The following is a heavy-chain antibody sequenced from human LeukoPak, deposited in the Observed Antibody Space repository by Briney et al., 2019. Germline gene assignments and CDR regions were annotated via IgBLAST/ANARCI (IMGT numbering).Heavy chain of an antibody. J-gene: IGHJ4*02. V-gene: IGHV4-34*01. CDR3: ARGAVATHY. D-gene: IGHD6-19*01. CDR2: INQGGRT. CDR1: VGSLSGYY. Sequence: ASETLSLTCAVYVGSLSGYYWSWIRQPPGKGLEWIGEINQGGRTNYNPSLMSRVTISVHTSKNQLSLQLNSVTAADTAVYYCARGAVATHYWGQGTLVTVSS.